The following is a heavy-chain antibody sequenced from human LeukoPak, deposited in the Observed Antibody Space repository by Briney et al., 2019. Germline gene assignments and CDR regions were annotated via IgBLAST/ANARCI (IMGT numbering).Heavy chain of an antibody. J-gene: IGHJ4*02. CDR3: AASGSYYDGVDY. Sequence: SETLSLTCAVYGGSFSGYYWSWIRQPPGKGLEWIGEINHSGSTNYNPSLKSRVTISVDTSKNQFSLKLSSVTAADTAVYYCAASGSYYDGVDYWGQGPLVSVSS. CDR2: INHSGST. D-gene: IGHD1-26*01. V-gene: IGHV4-34*01. CDR1: GGSFSGYY.